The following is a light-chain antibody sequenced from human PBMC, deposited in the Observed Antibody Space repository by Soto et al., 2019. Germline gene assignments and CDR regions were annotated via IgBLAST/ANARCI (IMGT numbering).Light chain of an antibody. J-gene: IGKJ1*01. CDR3: QQYNSYSRT. CDR2: DAS. CDR1: QSISNY. V-gene: IGKV1-5*01. Sequence: DIQMTQSPSTLSASVGDRVTITCRASQSISNYLNWYQQKPGKAPKLLIYDASNLETGVPSRFSGSGSGTEFTLTISSLQPDDFATYYCQQYNSYSRTFGQGTKVDIK.